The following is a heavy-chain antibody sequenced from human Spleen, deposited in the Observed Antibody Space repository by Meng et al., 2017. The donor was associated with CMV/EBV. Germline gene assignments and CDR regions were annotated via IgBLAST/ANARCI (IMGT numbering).Heavy chain of an antibody. Sequence: SETLSLTCSVSFYSISRGFFWGWIRQFPGKGLEWIGDVFHSGVTYYNPSLKSRVSISVDTSKNQFSLKLSSVTTADTAVYYCARGRTPTDHWGQGTLVTVSS. V-gene: IGHV4-38-2*02. J-gene: IGHJ4*02. CDR1: FYSISRGFF. CDR3: ARGRTPTDH. CDR2: VFHSGVT.